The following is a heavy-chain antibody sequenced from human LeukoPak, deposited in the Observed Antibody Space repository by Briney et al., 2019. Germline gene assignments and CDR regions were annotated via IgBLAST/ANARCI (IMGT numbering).Heavy chain of an antibody. Sequence: PGGSLRLSCAASGFTFSSYGMRWVRQAPGKGLEWVAVIWYDGSNKYYADSVKGRFTISRDNSKNTLYLQMNSLRAEDTAVYYCARDLRLPSGWFDPWGQGTLVTVSS. CDR1: GFTFSSYG. V-gene: IGHV3-33*01. CDR2: IWYDGSNK. CDR3: ARDLRLPSGWFDP. D-gene: IGHD3-16*01. J-gene: IGHJ5*02.